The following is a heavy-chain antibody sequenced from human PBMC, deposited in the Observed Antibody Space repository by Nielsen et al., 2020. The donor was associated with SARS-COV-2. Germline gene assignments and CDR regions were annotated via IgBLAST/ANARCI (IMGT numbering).Heavy chain of an antibody. V-gene: IGHV3-11*05. CDR1: GFTFSDYY. Sequence: GESLKISCAASGFTFSDYYMSWIRQAPGKGLEWISYIRSGSTYTNYADSVKGRFTISRDDAKNSLYLQMNSLRAEDTAVYYCAREGRDLPLDYWGQGVLATVSS. J-gene: IGHJ4*02. D-gene: IGHD5-24*01. CDR2: IRSGSTYT. CDR3: AREGRDLPLDY.